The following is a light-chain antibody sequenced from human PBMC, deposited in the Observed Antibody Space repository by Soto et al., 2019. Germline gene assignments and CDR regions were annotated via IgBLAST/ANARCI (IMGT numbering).Light chain of an antibody. V-gene: IGLV2-14*03. CDR2: DVS. CDR1: SGDIGGYMY. CDR3: NSYTSRRTLV. J-gene: IGLJ2*01. Sequence: QSALTQPASVSGSPGQSLTISCTGTSGDIGGYMYVSWYQQHPGKAPKLIIYDVSDRPSGISSRFSGTKSGNMASLTISGLQAEDEADYYCNSYTSRRTLVFGGGTQLTVL.